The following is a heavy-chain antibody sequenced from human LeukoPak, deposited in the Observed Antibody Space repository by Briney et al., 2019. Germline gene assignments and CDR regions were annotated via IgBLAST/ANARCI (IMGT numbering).Heavy chain of an antibody. CDR2: ISSSGSTI. Sequence: PGGSLRLSCAASGFTFSDYYMSWLRQAPGKGLEWVSYISSSGSTIYYADSVKGRFTISRDNSKNTLYLQMNSLRAEDTAVYYCARGSAIFGVVITPYYYYGMDVWGQGTTVTVSS. D-gene: IGHD3-3*01. J-gene: IGHJ6*02. CDR1: GFTFSDYY. V-gene: IGHV3-11*04. CDR3: ARGSAIFGVVITPYYYYGMDV.